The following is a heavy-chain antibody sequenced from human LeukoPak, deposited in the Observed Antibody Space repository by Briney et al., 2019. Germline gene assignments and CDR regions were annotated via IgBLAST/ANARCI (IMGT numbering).Heavy chain of an antibody. V-gene: IGHV4-4*02. Sequence: PSGTLSLTCAVSGGSISSSNWWSWVRQPPGKGLKWIGEIYHSGSTNYNPSLKSRVTISVDKSKNQFSLKLSSVTAADTAVYYCAREIVVVVAATPNAFDIWGQGTMVTVSS. CDR1: GGSISSSNW. J-gene: IGHJ3*02. CDR3: AREIVVVVAATPNAFDI. CDR2: IYHSGST. D-gene: IGHD2-15*01.